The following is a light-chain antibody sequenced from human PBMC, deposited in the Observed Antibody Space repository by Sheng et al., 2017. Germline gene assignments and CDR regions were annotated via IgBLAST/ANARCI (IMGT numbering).Light chain of an antibody. CDR1: NSNIGKNF. V-gene: IGLV1-51*02. CDR2: ENS. J-gene: IGLJ3*02. Sequence: QTVVTQPPSVSAAPGQKVTISCSGSNSNIGKNFVSWYQQVPGKAPELLIYENSVRPSGIPDRISGSKSGTSATLAITGLQTGDEADYYCASWDPSLSTGRVFGGGTKLTVL. CDR3: ASWDPSLSTGRV.